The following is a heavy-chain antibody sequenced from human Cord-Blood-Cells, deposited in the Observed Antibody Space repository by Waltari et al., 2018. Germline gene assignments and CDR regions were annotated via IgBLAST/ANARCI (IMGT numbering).Heavy chain of an antibody. CDR1: GGSFSGYF. D-gene: IGHD7-27*01. J-gene: IGHJ4*02. V-gene: IGHV4-34*01. Sequence: QVQLQQWGAGLLKPSETLSLTCAVYGGSFSGYFWIWIRQPPGKGLEWIGEINHSGSTNYNPSLKSRVTISVDTSKNQFSLKLSSVTAADTAVYYCATENKLGKGDYWGQGTLVTVSS. CDR2: INHSGST. CDR3: ATENKLGKGDY.